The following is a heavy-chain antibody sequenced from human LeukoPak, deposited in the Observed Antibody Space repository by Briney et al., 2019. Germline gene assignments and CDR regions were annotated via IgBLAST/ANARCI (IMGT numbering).Heavy chain of an antibody. CDR2: IYYCGST. CDR1: GGSISSYY. CDR3: ARAIQLWFPFDY. V-gene: IGHV4-59*01. D-gene: IGHD5-18*01. Sequence: PSETLSLTCTVSGGSISSYYWSWIRQPPGKGLEWIGYIYYCGSTNYNPSPKSRVTISVDTSKNQFSLKLSSVTAADTAVYYCARAIQLWFPFDYWGQGTLVTVSS. J-gene: IGHJ4*02.